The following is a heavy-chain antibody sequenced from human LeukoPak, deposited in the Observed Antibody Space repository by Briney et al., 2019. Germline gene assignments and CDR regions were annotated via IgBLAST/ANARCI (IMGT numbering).Heavy chain of an antibody. J-gene: IGHJ4*02. CDR3: AKRGSSWLARHLDY. CDR1: GFTFSSYA. D-gene: IGHD6-13*01. V-gene: IGHV3-23*01. Sequence: GGSLRLSCAASGFTFSSYAMSWVRQAPGKGLEWVSAISGSGGSTYYADSVKGRFTISRDNSKNTLYLQMNSLRAEDTAVYYCAKRGSSWLARHLDYWGQGTLVTVSS. CDR2: ISGSGGST.